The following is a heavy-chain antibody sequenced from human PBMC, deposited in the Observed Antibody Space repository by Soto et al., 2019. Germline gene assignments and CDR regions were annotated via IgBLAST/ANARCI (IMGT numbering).Heavy chain of an antibody. V-gene: IGHV4-34*01. D-gene: IGHD4-17*01. CDR3: ARGDFYGADY. J-gene: IGHJ4*02. Sequence: SETLSLTCAVYGGSFTGYYWSWIRQPPGKGLERIGEINHSGTTNYNPSLKSRVTISVDTSKNQFSLKLSSVTAADTAVYYCARGDFYGADYWGQGTLVTVSS. CDR1: GGSFTGYY. CDR2: INHSGTT.